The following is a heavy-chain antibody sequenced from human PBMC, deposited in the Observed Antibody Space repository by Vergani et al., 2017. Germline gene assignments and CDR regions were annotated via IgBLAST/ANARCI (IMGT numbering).Heavy chain of an antibody. CDR1: GFTFDDYA. J-gene: IGHJ2*01. Sequence: EVQLVESGGGLVQPCRSLRLSCAASGFTFDDYAMHWVRQAPGKGLEWVSGISWNSGSIGYADSVKGRFTISRDNAKNSLYLQMNSLRAEDTALYYCAKDHYDFWSGYPNLSPFALWGRGTLVTVSS. CDR2: ISWNSGSI. CDR3: AKDHYDFWSGYPNLSPFAL. V-gene: IGHV3-9*01. D-gene: IGHD3-3*01.